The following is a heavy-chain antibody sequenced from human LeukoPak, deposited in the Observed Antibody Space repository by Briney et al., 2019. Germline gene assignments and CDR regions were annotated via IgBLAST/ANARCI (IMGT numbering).Heavy chain of an antibody. CDR1: GFTFSSYA. J-gene: IGHJ4*02. V-gene: IGHV3-30-3*01. Sequence: TGGSLRLSCAASGFTFSSYAMHWARQAPGKGLEWVAVISYDGSNKYYADSVKGRFTISRDNSKNTLYLQMNSPRAEDTAVYYCARDKGYGDYLEAKDYWGQGTLVTVSS. D-gene: IGHD4-17*01. CDR2: ISYDGSNK. CDR3: ARDKGYGDYLEAKDY.